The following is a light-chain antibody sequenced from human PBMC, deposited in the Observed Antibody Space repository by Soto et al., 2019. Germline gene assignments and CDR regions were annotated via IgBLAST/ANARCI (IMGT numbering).Light chain of an antibody. CDR1: QSVGSN. CDR2: GAS. Sequence: EIVLAQSPVTLSLSPGDRVTLSCRARQSVGSNLAWYQQKPGQAPRLLIYGASSRATGIPDRFSGSGSGTDFTLTISRLEPEDFAVYYCQQYGSSGTFGQGTKV. V-gene: IGKV3-20*01. J-gene: IGKJ1*01. CDR3: QQYGSSGT.